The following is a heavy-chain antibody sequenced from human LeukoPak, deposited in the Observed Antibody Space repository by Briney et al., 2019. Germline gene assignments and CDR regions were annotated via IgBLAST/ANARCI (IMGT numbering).Heavy chain of an antibody. D-gene: IGHD6-6*01. CDR3: ARGRYSTSPLDY. V-gene: IGHV3-11*06. J-gene: IGHJ4*02. CDR1: GFSFSDYY. Sequence: GGSLRLSCAASGFSFSDYYMSWIRQAPGKGLEWISYISGSSTYTNYADSVKGRSTISRDNAKNSLYLQMSSLRAEDTAVYYCARGRYSTSPLDYWGQGTLVTVSS. CDR2: ISGSSTYT.